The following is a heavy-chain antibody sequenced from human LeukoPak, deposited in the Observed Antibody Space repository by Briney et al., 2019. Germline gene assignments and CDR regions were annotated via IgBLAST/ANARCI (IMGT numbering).Heavy chain of an antibody. CDR2: IIPIFGTA. D-gene: IGHD6-13*01. CDR3: ARDKELYSSSWYYFDY. Sequence: SVKVSCKASGGTFSSYAISWVRQAPGQGLEWMGWIIPIFGTANYAQKFQGRVTITTDESTSTAYMELSSLRSEDTAVYYCARDKELYSSSWYYFDYWGQGTLVTVSS. J-gene: IGHJ4*02. V-gene: IGHV1-69*05. CDR1: GGTFSSYA.